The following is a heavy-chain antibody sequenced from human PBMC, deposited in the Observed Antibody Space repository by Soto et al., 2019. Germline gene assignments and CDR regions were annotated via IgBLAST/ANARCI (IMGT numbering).Heavy chain of an antibody. Sequence: QVQLQESGPGLVKPSQTLSLTCTVSGGSISSGDYYWSWIRQPPGKGLEWIGYIYYSGSTYYSPSLKSRVTISVDTSKNLFSLKLSSVTAADTAVYYCARERPDGARLDPWGQGTLVTVSS. J-gene: IGHJ5*02. D-gene: IGHD6-6*01. CDR1: GGSISSGDYY. CDR2: IYYSGST. V-gene: IGHV4-30-4*01. CDR3: ARERPDGARLDP.